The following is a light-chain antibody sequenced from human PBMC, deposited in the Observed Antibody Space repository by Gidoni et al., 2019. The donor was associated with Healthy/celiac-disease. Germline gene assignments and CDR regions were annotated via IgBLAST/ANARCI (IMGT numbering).Light chain of an antibody. J-gene: IGKJ4*01. CDR3: QQYGSSGT. CDR2: GAS. Sequence: EIVLTQSPGTLSLSPGERATLYCRASQSVSSTYLAWYQQKPGQAPRLLIYGASSRATDIPDRFSGSGSATDFTLTISRLEPEDFAVYYCQQYGSSGTFGGGTKVEIK. CDR1: QSVSSTY. V-gene: IGKV3-20*01.